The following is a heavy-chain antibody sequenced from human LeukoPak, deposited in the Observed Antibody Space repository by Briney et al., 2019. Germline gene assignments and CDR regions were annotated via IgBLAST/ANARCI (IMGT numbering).Heavy chain of an antibody. CDR1: GFTFSAYA. CDR2: IEKDGGDK. Sequence: GGSLRLSCAASGFTFSAYAMTWVRQAPGKGLEWVANIEKDGGDKNYADSVRGRFTISRDNAKNSLYLQMNSLRAEDTAVYYCARELTAMVDYWGQGTLVTVSS. CDR3: ARELTAMVDY. V-gene: IGHV3-7*01. J-gene: IGHJ4*02. D-gene: IGHD5-18*01.